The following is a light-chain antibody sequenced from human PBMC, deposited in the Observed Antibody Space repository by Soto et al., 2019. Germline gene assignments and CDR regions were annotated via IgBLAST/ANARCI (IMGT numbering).Light chain of an antibody. V-gene: IGLV2-14*01. CDR3: SSYTSSSTRV. J-gene: IGLJ1*01. Sequence: QSVLTQPASVSGSPGQWITISCTGTSSDVGDYNYVSWYQQHPGKAPKLMIFDVSNRPSGVSNRFSGSKSGNTASLTISGLQAEDEADYYCSSYTSSSTRVFGTGTKLTVL. CDR1: SSDVGDYNY. CDR2: DVS.